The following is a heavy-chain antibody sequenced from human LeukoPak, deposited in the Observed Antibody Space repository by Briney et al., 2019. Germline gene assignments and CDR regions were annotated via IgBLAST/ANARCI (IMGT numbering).Heavy chain of an antibody. CDR2: IYYSGST. V-gene: IGHV4-59*01. Sequence: SETLSLTCTVSGGSISSYYWSWIRQPPGQGLEWIGYIYYSGSTNYNPSLKRRVTISVDTSKNQFSLRLSSVTAADTAVYYCARAPDDTSGYYPLDYWGQGTLVTVSS. J-gene: IGHJ4*02. CDR3: ARAPDDTSGYYPLDY. D-gene: IGHD3-22*01. CDR1: GGSISSYY.